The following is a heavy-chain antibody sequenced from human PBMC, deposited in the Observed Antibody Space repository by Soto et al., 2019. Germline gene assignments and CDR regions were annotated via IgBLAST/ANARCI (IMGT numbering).Heavy chain of an antibody. V-gene: IGHV4-34*01. Sequence: SETLSLTCAVYGGSFSGYYWSWIRQPPGKGLEWIGEINHSGSTNYNPSLKSRVTISVDTSKNQFSLKLSSVTAADTAVYYCARGSGYSSSWDRYNWRYYFDYWGQGTLVTVSS. CDR1: GGSFSGYY. J-gene: IGHJ4*02. CDR3: ARGSGYSSSWDRYNWRYYFDY. CDR2: INHSGST. D-gene: IGHD6-13*01.